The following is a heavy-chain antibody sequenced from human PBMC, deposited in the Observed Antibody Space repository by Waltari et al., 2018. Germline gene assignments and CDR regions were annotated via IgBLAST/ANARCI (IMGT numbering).Heavy chain of an antibody. V-gene: IGHV4-4*07. CDR3: AREGDQLVLDWFDP. CDR2: IYTSGST. J-gene: IGHJ5*02. Sequence: QVQLQESGPGLVKPSETLSLTCPVPGGSISSYYWSWIRRPAGKGLEWIGRIYTSGSTNYNPSLKSRVTMSVDTSKNQFSLKLSSVTAADTAVYYCAREGDQLVLDWFDPWGQGTLVTVSS. D-gene: IGHD6-13*01. CDR1: GGSISSYY.